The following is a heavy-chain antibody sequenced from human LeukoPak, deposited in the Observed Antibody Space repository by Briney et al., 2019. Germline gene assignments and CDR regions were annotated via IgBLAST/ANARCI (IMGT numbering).Heavy chain of an antibody. CDR3: ARLIRYSGSYCDY. CDR1: GVSISSSNSY. J-gene: IGHJ4*02. V-gene: IGHV4-39*01. Sequence: SETLSLTCTVSGVSISSSNSYWGWIRQPPGKGLEWIGSIYHSGNTYYNPSLKSQVSISIDTSKNQFSLRLTSVTAADTAVYYCARLIRYSGSYCDYWGQGTLVTVSS. CDR2: IYHSGNT. D-gene: IGHD1-26*01.